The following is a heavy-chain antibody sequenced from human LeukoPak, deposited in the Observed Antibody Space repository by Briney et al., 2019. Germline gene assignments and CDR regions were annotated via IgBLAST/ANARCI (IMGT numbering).Heavy chain of an antibody. CDR3: ARAVVGAISNYYYYMDV. V-gene: IGHV4-59*01. D-gene: IGHD1-26*01. J-gene: IGHJ6*03. CDR1: GGSISSYY. CDR2: IYYSGST. Sequence: PSETLSLTCTVSGGSISSYYWSWIRQPPGKGLECIGDIYYSGSTNYNPSLKSRVTISVDTSKNQFSLKLSTVTAADTAVYYCARAVVGAISNYYYYMDVWGKGTTVTVSS.